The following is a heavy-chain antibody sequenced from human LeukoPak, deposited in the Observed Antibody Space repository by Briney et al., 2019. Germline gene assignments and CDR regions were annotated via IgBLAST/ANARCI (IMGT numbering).Heavy chain of an antibody. J-gene: IGHJ4*02. Sequence: GGTLRLSCAASGFTFSSYWIHWGRQAPGKGLVWVSRMNSDGSSTNYADSVKGRFTISRDNAKNTLYLQMNRLRDEDTAVYYCARVRYCDYWGKGTLVTVSS. CDR2: MNSDGSST. CDR3: ARVRYCDY. CDR1: GFTFSSYW. V-gene: IGHV3-74*01. D-gene: IGHD1-14*01.